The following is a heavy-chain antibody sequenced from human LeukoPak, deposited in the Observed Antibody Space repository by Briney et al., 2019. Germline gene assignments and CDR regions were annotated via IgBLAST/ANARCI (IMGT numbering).Heavy chain of an antibody. CDR1: GGSFSGYY. CDR3: ARLYRGYCSSTSCYTGWIDA. D-gene: IGHD2-2*02. J-gene: IGHJ5*02. CDR2: INHSGST. V-gene: IGHV4-34*01. Sequence: SETLSLTCAVYGGSFSGYYWSWIRQPPGKGLEWIGEINHSGSTNYNPSLKSRVTISVDTSKNQFSLKLSSVTAADTAVYYCARLYRGYCSSTSCYTGWIDAWGQGTLVTVSS.